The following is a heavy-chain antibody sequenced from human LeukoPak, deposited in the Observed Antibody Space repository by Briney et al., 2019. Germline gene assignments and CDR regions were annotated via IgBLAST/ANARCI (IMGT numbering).Heavy chain of an antibody. Sequence: SETLSLTCAVYGGSFSGYYWSWIRQPPGKGLEWIGEINHSGSTNYNPSLKSRVTISVDTSKNQFSLKLSSVTAADTAVYYCARHYGGWPNYFDYWGQGTLVSVSS. CDR2: INHSGST. J-gene: IGHJ4*02. CDR1: GGSFSGYY. V-gene: IGHV4-34*01. CDR3: ARHYGGWPNYFDY. D-gene: IGHD6-19*01.